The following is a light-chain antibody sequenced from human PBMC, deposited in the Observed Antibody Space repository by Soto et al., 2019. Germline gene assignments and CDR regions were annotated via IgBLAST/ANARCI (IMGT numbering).Light chain of an antibody. CDR2: DAS. CDR1: QSISGW. J-gene: IGKJ1*01. CDR3: QQYHSFSRT. Sequence: DIQMTQSPSTLSASIGDRVTITCRASQSISGWLAWYQQNPGKAPKLLIYDASTLESGVPSRFSGSGSGTEFTLTISSLQPDDFATYYCQQYHSFSRTFGQGTKVDIK. V-gene: IGKV1-5*01.